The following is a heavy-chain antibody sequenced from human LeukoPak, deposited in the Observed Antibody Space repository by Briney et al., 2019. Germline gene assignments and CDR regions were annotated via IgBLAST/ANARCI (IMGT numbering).Heavy chain of an antibody. CDR3: ARGDSSAFDI. V-gene: IGHV3-7*01. CDR1: GFTFSSHW. J-gene: IGHJ3*02. D-gene: IGHD2-21*02. CDR2: IKQDGSEK. Sequence: GGSLRLSCAASGFTFSSHWMNWVRQAPGKGLEWVANIKQDGSEKYYVDSMKGRFTISRDNAKNSLYLQMNSLRADDTAVYYCARGDSSAFDIWGQGTMVTVSS.